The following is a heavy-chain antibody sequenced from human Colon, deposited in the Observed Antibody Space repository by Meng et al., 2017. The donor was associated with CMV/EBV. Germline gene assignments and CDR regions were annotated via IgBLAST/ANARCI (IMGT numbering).Heavy chain of an antibody. CDR2: IKQDGSEK. J-gene: IGHJ4*02. D-gene: IGHD6-13*01. CDR3: AREGSSSYFDY. Sequence: GESLKISCAASGFSFNYYEMNWVRQAPGKGLEWVANIKQDGSEKYYVDSVKGRFTISRDNAKNSLYLQMNSLRAEDTAVYYCAREGSSSYFDYWGQGTLVTVSS. CDR1: GFSFNYYE. V-gene: IGHV3-7*01.